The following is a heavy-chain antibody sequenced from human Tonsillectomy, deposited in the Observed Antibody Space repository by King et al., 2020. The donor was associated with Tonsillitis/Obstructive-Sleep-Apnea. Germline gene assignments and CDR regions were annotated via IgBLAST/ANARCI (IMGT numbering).Heavy chain of an antibody. CDR1: GYTFTSYV. CDR2: ISAYNVNT. V-gene: IGHV1-18*01. J-gene: IGHJ4*02. D-gene: IGHD1-7*01. Sequence: QLVQSGAEVKKPGASVKVSCKASGYTFTSYVVSWVRQAPGQRIEWMGWISAYNVNTNYAQKLQGRVTMTTDTSTSTAYMELRSLRSDDTPVYYCARGPPWYNWNYHYFDYWGQGTLVAVSS. CDR3: ARGPPWYNWNYHYFDY.